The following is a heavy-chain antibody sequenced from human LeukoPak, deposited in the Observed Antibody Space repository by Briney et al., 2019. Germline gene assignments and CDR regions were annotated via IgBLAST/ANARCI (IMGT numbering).Heavy chain of an antibody. CDR2: LNPDSGDT. V-gene: IGHV1-2*02. Sequence: GASLKVSCKASGYAFTGYYINWVRQAPGQGLEWLGWLNPDSGDTNYAEKFQGRVTMTRDTSIRTAYMELRRLRSDDTAVYYCARGFDWLEYYFDYWGQGTLVTVSS. CDR1: GYAFTGYY. D-gene: IGHD3-9*01. J-gene: IGHJ4*02. CDR3: ARGFDWLEYYFDY.